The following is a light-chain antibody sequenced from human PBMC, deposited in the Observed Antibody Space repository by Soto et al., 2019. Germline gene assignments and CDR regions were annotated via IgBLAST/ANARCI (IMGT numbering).Light chain of an antibody. J-gene: IGLJ6*01. CDR3: TSYTPTGALV. CDR1: NTDVGGYNY. CDR2: EVR. Sequence: QCALTQPASVSGSPGQSITVSCTGTNTDVGGYNYVSWYQHRPGKAPRLMIYEVRNRLSGVSNRFSGSKSGNTASLTISGLQSEDEADYYCTSYTPTGALVFGSGTQLTVL. V-gene: IGLV2-14*01.